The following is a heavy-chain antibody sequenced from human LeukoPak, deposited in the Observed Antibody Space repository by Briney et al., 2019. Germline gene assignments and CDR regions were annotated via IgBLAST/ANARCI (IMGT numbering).Heavy chain of an antibody. V-gene: IGHV3-23*01. CDR1: GFTFNTYA. J-gene: IGHJ4*02. Sequence: GGSLRLSCAASGFTFNTYAMNWVRQAPGKGLKWVSGISGSGESTYYADSVKGRFTISRDNSKNTLFRQMSSLRAEDTAVYYCAKGDVIGTKEVFEMIAYWGQGTLVTVSS. CDR2: ISGSGEST. CDR3: AKGDVIGTKEVFEMIAY. D-gene: IGHD5-24*01.